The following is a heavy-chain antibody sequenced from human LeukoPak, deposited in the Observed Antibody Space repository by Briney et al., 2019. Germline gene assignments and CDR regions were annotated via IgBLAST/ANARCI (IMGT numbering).Heavy chain of an antibody. Sequence: SETLSLTCTVSGGSISSYYWSWLRQPPGKGLEWIGYIYYSESTNYNPSLKSRVTKSVDTSKNQFALKLSSVTAADTAVYYCARGKKWTDYWGQGTLVTVSS. CDR3: ARGKKWTDY. V-gene: IGHV4-59*01. CDR1: GGSISSYY. CDR2: IYYSEST. D-gene: IGHD2-8*01. J-gene: IGHJ4*02.